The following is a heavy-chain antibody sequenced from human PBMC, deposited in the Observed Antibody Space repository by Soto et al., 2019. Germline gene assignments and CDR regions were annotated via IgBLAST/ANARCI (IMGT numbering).Heavy chain of an antibody. V-gene: IGHV3-23*01. CDR2: FDNSDGRT. J-gene: IGHJ4*02. CDR1: GFTFSSYA. D-gene: IGHD5-18*01. CDR3: EKLRDTTMNMNFDY. Sequence: EVQLLESGGTLVQPGGSLRLSCAASGFTFSSYAMNWVRQAPGKGLEWVSTFDNSDGRTYYTDSVKGRFTISRDHSKNTLYLQMNSLRPEHTAVYYCEKLRDTTMNMNFDYRGQGTLVTVSS.